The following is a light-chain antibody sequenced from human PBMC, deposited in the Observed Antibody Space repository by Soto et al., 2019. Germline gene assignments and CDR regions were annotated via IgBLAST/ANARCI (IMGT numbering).Light chain of an antibody. V-gene: IGLV1-44*01. J-gene: IGLJ2*01. CDR2: TNN. CDR1: SSNIGSNT. CDR3: AAWDDSLNGPNVV. Sequence: QLVLTQPPSPSGTPGQRVTISCSGSSSNIGSNTVNWYQQLPGTAPKLLIYTNNQRPSGVPDRFSGSKSGTSASLAISGLQSEDEADYYCAAWDDSLNGPNVVFGGGTKVTVL.